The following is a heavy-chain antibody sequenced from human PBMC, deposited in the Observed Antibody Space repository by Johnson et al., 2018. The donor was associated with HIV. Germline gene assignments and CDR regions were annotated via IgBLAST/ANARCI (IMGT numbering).Heavy chain of an antibody. CDR2: ISSDGGAT. CDR3: ARGSGQWLAAGLIQGTAFDI. V-gene: IGHV3-64*01. CDR1: GFTFSSYA. D-gene: IGHD6-19*01. Sequence: VQLVESGGGLVQPGGSLRLSCAASGFTFSSYAMHWVRQAPGKGLEYVSAISSDGGATYYANSVKGSFPIYRANSKNTLYLQMGGLRADDMAVYYCARGSGQWLAAGLIQGTAFDIWGQGTMVTVSS. J-gene: IGHJ3*02.